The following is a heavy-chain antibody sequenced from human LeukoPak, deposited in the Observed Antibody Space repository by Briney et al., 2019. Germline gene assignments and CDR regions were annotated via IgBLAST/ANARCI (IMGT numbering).Heavy chain of an antibody. CDR2: IIPIFGTA. D-gene: IGHD3-9*01. J-gene: IGHJ3*02. CDR3: ASSYDILTGYLDYDAFDI. CDR1: GGTFSSYA. Sequence: SVKVSCKASGGTFSSYAISWVRQAPGQGLEWMGGIIPIFGTANYAQKFQGRVTITADESTSTAYMELSSLRSEDTAVYYCASSYDILTGYLDYDAFDIRGQGTMVTVSS. V-gene: IGHV1-69*01.